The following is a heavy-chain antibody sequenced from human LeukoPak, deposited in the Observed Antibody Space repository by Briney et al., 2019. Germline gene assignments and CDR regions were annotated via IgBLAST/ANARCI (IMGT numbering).Heavy chain of an antibody. D-gene: IGHD3-16*01. CDR2: IYYSGST. CDR1: GGSISSYY. CDR3: ARDRLGMNAFDI. J-gene: IGHJ3*02. Sequence: SETLSLTCTVSGGSISSYYWSWIRQPPGKVLEWIGYIYYSGSTNYNPSLKSRVTISVDTSKNQFSLKLSSVTAADTAVYYCARDRLGMNAFDIWGQGTMVTVSS. V-gene: IGHV4-59*01.